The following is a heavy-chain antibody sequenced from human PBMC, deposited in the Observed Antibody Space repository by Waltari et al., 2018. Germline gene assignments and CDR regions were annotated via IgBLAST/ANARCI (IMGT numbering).Heavy chain of an antibody. CDR3: AREFLTVAGRGWFDP. J-gene: IGHJ5*02. Sequence: QVQLQESGPGLVKPSETLSLTCTVSGGSISSHYWSWIRTPPGKGLEWIGYIYYSGSTNYNPSLKSRVTISVDTSKNQFSLKLSSVTAADTAVYYCAREFLTVAGRGWFDPWGQGTLVTVSS. D-gene: IGHD3-10*01. CDR2: IYYSGST. V-gene: IGHV4-59*11. CDR1: GGSISSHY.